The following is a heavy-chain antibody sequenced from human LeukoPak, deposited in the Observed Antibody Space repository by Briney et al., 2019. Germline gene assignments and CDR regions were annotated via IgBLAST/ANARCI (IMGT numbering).Heavy chain of an antibody. CDR2: ISAYNGNT. CDR1: GYTFTSYG. Sequence: ASVKASCKASGYTFTSYGISWARQAPGQGLEWMGWISAYNGNTNYAQKLQGRVTMTTDTSTSTAYMELRSLRSDDTAVYYCAREYIVGATIYYFDYWGQGTLVTVSS. J-gene: IGHJ4*02. D-gene: IGHD1-26*01. CDR3: AREYIVGATIYYFDY. V-gene: IGHV1-18*01.